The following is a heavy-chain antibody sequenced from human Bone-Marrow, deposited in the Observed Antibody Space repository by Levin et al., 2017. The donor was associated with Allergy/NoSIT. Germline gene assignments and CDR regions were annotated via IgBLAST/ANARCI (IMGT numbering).Heavy chain of an antibody. V-gene: IGHV1-18*01. J-gene: IGHJ4*02. CDR2: ISVYNGNT. Sequence: GESLKISCKASGYTFTSYGISWVRQAPGQGLEWMGWISVYNGNTNYAQKLQGRVTMTADTSTSTAYMELRSLRSDDTAVYYCARGSHSGNYYPLDYWGQGTLVTVSS. CDR3: ARGSHSGNYYPLDY. D-gene: IGHD1-26*01. CDR1: GYTFTSYG.